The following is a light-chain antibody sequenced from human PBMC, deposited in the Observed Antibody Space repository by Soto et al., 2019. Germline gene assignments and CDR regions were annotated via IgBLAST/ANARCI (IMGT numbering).Light chain of an antibody. V-gene: IGKV3-20*01. CDR3: QQYGSSPGT. Sequence: EIVLTQSPGTLSLSPGERATLSCRASQSVRDSHLAWYQQKPGQAPSLLIYETSSRANGIPDRFRGSGSGTEFALTITRVEPEDVAMYFCQQYGSSPGTFGQGTKVEI. CDR2: ETS. J-gene: IGKJ1*01. CDR1: QSVRDSH.